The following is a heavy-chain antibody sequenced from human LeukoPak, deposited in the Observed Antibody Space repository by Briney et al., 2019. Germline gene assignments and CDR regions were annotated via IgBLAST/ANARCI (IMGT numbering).Heavy chain of an antibody. D-gene: IGHD6-19*01. V-gene: IGHV3-53*01. CDR3: AKGGSAWSYLDY. CDR2: LYSGGST. J-gene: IGHJ4*02. Sequence: GGSLRLSCAASGFTVSSNYMSWVRQAPGKGLEWVSVLYSGGSTYYADSVRGRFTISRDNSKNMLYLQMNSLRVDDTAVYYCAKGGSAWSYLDYWGQGALVTVSS. CDR1: GFTVSSNY.